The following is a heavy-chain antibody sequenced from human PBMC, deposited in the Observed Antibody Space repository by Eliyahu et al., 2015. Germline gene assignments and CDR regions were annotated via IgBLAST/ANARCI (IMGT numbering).Heavy chain of an antibody. J-gene: IGHJ6*02. Sequence: QLQLQESGPGLVKPSETLSLTCTVSGGSISSSSYYXGWIRQPPGKGLEWSGSIYYSGSTYYNPSLKSRVTISVDTSKNQFSLKLSSVTAADTAVYYCARPGEGYCSGGSCPYGMDVWGQGTTVTVSS. CDR1: GGSISSSSYY. CDR3: ARPGEGYCSGGSCPYGMDV. D-gene: IGHD2-15*01. CDR2: IYYSGST. V-gene: IGHV4-39*07.